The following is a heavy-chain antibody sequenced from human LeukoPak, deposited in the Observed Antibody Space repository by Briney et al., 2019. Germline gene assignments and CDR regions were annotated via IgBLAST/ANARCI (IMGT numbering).Heavy chain of an antibody. Sequence: GASVKVSCKASGYTFTGYYMHWVRQAPGQGLEWMGWMNPNSGNTGYAQKFQGRVTMTRNTSISTAYMELSSLRSEDTAVYYCARGRYCGGDCYADYYYYYYMDVWGKGTTVTISS. CDR3: ARGRYCGGDCYADYYYYYYMDV. CDR1: GYTFTGYY. V-gene: IGHV1-8*02. J-gene: IGHJ6*03. D-gene: IGHD2-21*02. CDR2: MNPNSGNT.